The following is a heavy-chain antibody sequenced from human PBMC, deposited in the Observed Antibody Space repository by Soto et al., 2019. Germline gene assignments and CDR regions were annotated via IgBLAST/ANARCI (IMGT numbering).Heavy chain of an antibody. CDR2: IYYSGST. V-gene: IGHV4-59*01. CDR1: GGSISSYY. Sequence: SETLSLTCTVSGGSISSYYWSWIRQPPGKGLEWIGYIYYSGSTNYNPSLKSRVTISVDTSKNQFSLKLSSVTAADTAVYDCARERGYDILTGYSNSMDVWGQGTTVTVSS. J-gene: IGHJ6*02. D-gene: IGHD3-9*01. CDR3: ARERGYDILTGYSNSMDV.